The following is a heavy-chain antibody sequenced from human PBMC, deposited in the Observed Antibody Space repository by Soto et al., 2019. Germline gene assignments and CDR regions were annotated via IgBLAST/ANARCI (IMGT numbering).Heavy chain of an antibody. J-gene: IGHJ6*02. D-gene: IGHD3-22*01. CDR1: GGSISSGDYY. Sequence: SETLSLTCTVSGGSISSGDYYWSWIRQPPGKGLEWIGYIYYSGSTYYNPSLKSRVTISVDTSKNQFSLKLSSVTAADTAVYYCAREYYYDSSGYPDIPYGMDVWGQGTTVTVSS. CDR2: IYYSGST. V-gene: IGHV4-30-4*01. CDR3: AREYYYDSSGYPDIPYGMDV.